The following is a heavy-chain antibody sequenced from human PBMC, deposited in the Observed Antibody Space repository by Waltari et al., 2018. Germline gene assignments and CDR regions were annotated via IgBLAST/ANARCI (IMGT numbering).Heavy chain of an antibody. Sequence: QLQLQESGPGLVKPSETLSLTCTVSGGSISSDTYSWGWIRQPPGKRLEWIATISYTGSTYYTPALQSRVTISVDTSKNHFSLKLSSVTAADTAVYYCARHKTYCSTTSCYRQTFDYWGQGTLVTVSS. CDR1: GGSISSDTYS. D-gene: IGHD2-2*01. J-gene: IGHJ4*02. CDR2: ISYTGST. CDR3: ARHKTYCSTTSCYRQTFDY. V-gene: IGHV4-39*01.